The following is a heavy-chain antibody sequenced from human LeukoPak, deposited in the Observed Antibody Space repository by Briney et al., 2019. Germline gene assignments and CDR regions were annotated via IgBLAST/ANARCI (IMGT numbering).Heavy chain of an antibody. CDR1: AYSFSTYW. D-gene: IGHD4-17*01. CDR3: ARLFYGDYGPDY. V-gene: IGHV5-51*01. Sequence: GESLKISCKGSAYSFSTYWIGWVRQMPGKGLECMGIIYPADSDTRYSPSFQGQVTISADKSISTAYLQWSSLKASDTAMYYCARLFYGDYGPDYWGQGTLVTVSS. J-gene: IGHJ4*02. CDR2: IYPADSDT.